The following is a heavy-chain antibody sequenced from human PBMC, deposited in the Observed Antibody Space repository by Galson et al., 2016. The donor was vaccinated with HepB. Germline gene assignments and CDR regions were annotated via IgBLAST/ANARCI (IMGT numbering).Heavy chain of an antibody. CDR2: ISGNGGFT. CDR3: AATPATPADFVVVPTAPLGN. D-gene: IGHD2-2*01. V-gene: IGHV3-23*01. J-gene: IGHJ4*02. Sequence: SLRLSCAASGFTFSSFAMSWVRQAPGKGLELVSSISGNGGFTIYEDSVEGRFTISRDNSKNTLYLQMNSLRAEDTAIYYCAATPATPADFVVVPTAPLGNWGQGTLVTVSS. CDR1: GFTFSSFA.